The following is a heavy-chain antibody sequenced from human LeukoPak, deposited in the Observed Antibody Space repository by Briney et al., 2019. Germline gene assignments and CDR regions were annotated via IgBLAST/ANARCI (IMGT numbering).Heavy chain of an antibody. CDR3: ARVLVDIVVVPADPRLGY. CDR1: GFTFSSYA. D-gene: IGHD2-2*01. J-gene: IGHJ4*02. Sequence: PGGSLRLSCAASGFTFSSYAMHWVRQAPGKGLEWVAVISYDGSNKYYADSVKGRFTISRDNSKNTLYLQMNSLRAEDTAVYYCARVLVDIVVVPADPRLGYWGQGTLVTVSP. CDR2: ISYDGSNK. V-gene: IGHV3-30-3*01.